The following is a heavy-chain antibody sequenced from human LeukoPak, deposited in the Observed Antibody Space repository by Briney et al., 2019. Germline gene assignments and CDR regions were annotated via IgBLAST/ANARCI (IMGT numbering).Heavy chain of an antibody. D-gene: IGHD3-16*01. CDR3: ARGYDYVWGSSPRDWFDP. CDR1: GGSFSGYY. V-gene: IGHV4-34*01. J-gene: IGHJ5*02. Sequence: PSETLSLTCAVYGGSFSGYYWSWIRQPPGKGLEWIGEINHSGSTNYNPSLKSRVTISVDTSKNQFSLKLSSVTAADTAVYDCARGYDYVWGSSPRDWFDPWGQGTLVTVSS. CDR2: INHSGST.